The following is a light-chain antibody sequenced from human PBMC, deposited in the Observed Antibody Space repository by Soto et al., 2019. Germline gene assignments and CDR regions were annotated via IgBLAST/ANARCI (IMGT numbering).Light chain of an antibody. CDR1: QSVSRSY. CDR3: QLYGNSRWT. V-gene: IGKV3-20*01. J-gene: IGKJ1*01. Sequence: EIVVTQSPGTLSLSPGESAALSCRASQSVSRSYFAWYQQKPGQAPRLLIYGTSSRATGIPDRFSGSGSGTDFTLTISRLEPEDVAMYYCQLYGNSRWTFGQGTKVEIK. CDR2: GTS.